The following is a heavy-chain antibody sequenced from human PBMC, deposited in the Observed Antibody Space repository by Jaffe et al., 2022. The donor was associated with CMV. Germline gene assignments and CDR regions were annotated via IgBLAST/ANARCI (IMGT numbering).Heavy chain of an antibody. CDR1: SGSITTTAYY. CDR3: ARAGNGIDGFDI. V-gene: IGHV4-39*01. CDR2: GLSSGAT. J-gene: IGHJ3*02. Sequence: QLQLQESGPGLVRPSETLSLTCTVSSGSITTTAYYWSWIRQPPGKGLEWIGGGLSSGATYYNPSLRSRVTFSVDTSRNQFSLEVTSVTAADTAVYYCARAGNGIDGFDIWGQGTMVTVSS. D-gene: IGHD2-8*01.